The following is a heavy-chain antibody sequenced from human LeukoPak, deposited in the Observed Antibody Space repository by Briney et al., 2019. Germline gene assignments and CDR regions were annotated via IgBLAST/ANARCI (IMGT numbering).Heavy chain of an antibody. CDR2: ISRSSDYI. CDR1: GFTFSTYS. J-gene: IGHJ5*02. V-gene: IGHV3-21*01. Sequence: KAGGSLRLSCAASGFTFSTYSMNWVRQAPGKGLEWVSSISRSSDYIYYADSVKGRFTISRDNAENSLYLQMNSLRAEDTAVYYCASAPLVGATTGWFDPWGQGTLVTVSS. CDR3: ASAPLVGATTGWFDP. D-gene: IGHD1-26*01.